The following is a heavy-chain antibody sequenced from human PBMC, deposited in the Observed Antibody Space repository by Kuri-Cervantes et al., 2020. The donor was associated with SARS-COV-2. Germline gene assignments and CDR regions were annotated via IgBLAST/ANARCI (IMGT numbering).Heavy chain of an antibody. CDR2: VKQDGSET. CDR3: VRLGAAYVDTLVVMRAVHYFDS. CDR1: GVTVNYYC. V-gene: IGHV3-7*03. D-gene: IGHD5-18*01. Sequence: GGSLRLSCAASGVTVNYYCMTWVRQAPGGGLEWVANVKQDGSETYYVESVKGRFTISRDNAKNSLYLQMNSLRADDTAVYYCVRLGAAYVDTLVVMRAVHYFDSWGQGTLVTVSS. J-gene: IGHJ4*02.